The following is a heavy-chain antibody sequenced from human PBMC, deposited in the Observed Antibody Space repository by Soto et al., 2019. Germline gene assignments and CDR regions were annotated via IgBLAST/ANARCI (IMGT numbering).Heavy chain of an antibody. CDR1: GGSISNGGYS. V-gene: IGHV4-30-2*01. J-gene: IGHJ4*02. D-gene: IGHD3-10*01. CDR2: IYHSGST. Sequence: QLQLQESGSGLVKPYQTMYFTCAVSGGSISNGGYSRSWIRPPPGKGLECLGYIYHSGSTSYNPSLKRRGTKPGGRAKNQCSLELSSVTAADTAVDYCAARYGSGSYYGYWGQGTLGTVSS. CDR3: AARYGSGSYYGY.